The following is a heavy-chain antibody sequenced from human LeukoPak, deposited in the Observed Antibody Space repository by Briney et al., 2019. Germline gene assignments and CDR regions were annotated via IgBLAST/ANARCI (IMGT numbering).Heavy chain of an antibody. V-gene: IGHV4-34*01. Sequence: SETLSLTCTVYGGSFSGYYWSWIRQPPGKGPEWIGEINHSGSTNYNPSLKSRVTISVDTSKNQFSLKLSSVTAADTAVYYCARKELWPPRLDYWGQGTLVTVSP. CDR2: INHSGST. J-gene: IGHJ4*02. CDR1: GGSFSGYY. CDR3: ARKELWPPRLDY. D-gene: IGHD5-18*01.